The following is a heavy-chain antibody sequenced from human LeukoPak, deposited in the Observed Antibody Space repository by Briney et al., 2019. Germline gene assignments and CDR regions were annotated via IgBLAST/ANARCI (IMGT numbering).Heavy chain of an antibody. J-gene: IGHJ4*02. CDR2: IRYDGSDK. D-gene: IGHD4-17*01. CDR3: AKSHTMAQSDYGDFGY. V-gene: IGHV3-30*02. Sequence: SGESLRLSCAASGFTFSNYGMHWVRQAPGKGLEWVAFIRYDGSDKYYEDSLKGRFTISRDNSKNTVYLQMNSLRAEDTAVYYCAKSHTMAQSDYGDFGYWGQGTLVTVSS. CDR1: GFTFSNYG.